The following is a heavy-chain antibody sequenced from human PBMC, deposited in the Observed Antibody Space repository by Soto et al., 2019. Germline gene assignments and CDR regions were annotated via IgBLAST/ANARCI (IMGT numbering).Heavy chain of an antibody. D-gene: IGHD3-16*01. Sequence: EVQLLESGGGLVQPGGSLRLSCAASGFTFSSYAMSWVRQAPGKGLEWVSAISGSGGSTYYADSVKGLFTISSDKSKNTPYLQMNSLRAEDTAVYYCAKGAYDYIWGSFDYWGQGTLVTVSS. CDR1: GFTFSSYA. CDR3: AKGAYDYIWGSFDY. CDR2: ISGSGGST. V-gene: IGHV3-23*01. J-gene: IGHJ4*02.